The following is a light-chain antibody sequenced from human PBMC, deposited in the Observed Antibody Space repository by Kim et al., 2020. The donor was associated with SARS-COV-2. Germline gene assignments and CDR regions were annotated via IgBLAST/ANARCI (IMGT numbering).Light chain of an antibody. CDR3: QAWDSSTHNYV. CDR1: KLGDKY. Sequence: SAGQTASITCSGYKLGDKYVSWYQQKPGQSPVVVIDQDNQRPSGIPERFSGSNSGNTATLTISGTQAMDEADYYCQAWDSSTHNYVFGAGTKVTVL. CDR2: QDN. J-gene: IGLJ1*01. V-gene: IGLV3-1*01.